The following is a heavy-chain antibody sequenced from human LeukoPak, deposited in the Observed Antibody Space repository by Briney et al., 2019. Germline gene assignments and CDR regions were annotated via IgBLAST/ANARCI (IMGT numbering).Heavy chain of an antibody. D-gene: IGHD1-26*01. J-gene: IGHJ4*02. CDR1: GFTFGDYA. V-gene: IGHV4-34*01. CDR3: ARGEIVGAPHRTYYFDY. Sequence: GSLRLSCTASGFTFGDYAMSWVRQPPGKGLEWIGEINHSGSTNYNPSLKSRVTISVDTSKNQFSLKLSSVTAADTAVYYCARGEIVGAPHRTYYFDYWGQGTLVTVSS. CDR2: INHSGST.